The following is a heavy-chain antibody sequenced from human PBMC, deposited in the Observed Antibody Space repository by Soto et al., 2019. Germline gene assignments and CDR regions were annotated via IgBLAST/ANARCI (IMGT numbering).Heavy chain of an antibody. J-gene: IGHJ4*02. V-gene: IGHV3-48*02. CDR3: ARGYRYFDY. CDR1: GFTFSSYS. CDR2: ISGSTSTI. Sequence: GGSLRLSCAASGFTFSSYSMNWVRQAPGKGLEWISYISGSTSTIYYADSVKGRFTISRDNAKTSLYLQLSSLRDEDTAVYYCARGYRYFDYWGQGTLVTVSS. D-gene: IGHD6-13*01.